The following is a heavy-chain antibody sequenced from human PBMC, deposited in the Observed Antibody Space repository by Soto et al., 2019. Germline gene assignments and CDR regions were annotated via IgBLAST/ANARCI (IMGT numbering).Heavy chain of an antibody. CDR1: GFTFNTYW. CDR2: IKQDGSEK. J-gene: IGHJ4*02. CDR3: MRDGDY. Sequence: EVQLVESGGGLVQPGGSLRLSCAASGFTFNTYWMNWVRQAPGKGLEWVANIKQDGSEKYYVDSVKGRFTISRDNAKNSLYLQMNSLRVEDTALYYCMRDGDYVGQGTLVTVSS. V-gene: IGHV3-7*01.